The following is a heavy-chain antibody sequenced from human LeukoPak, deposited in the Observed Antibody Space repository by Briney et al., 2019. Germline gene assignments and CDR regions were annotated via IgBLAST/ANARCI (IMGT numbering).Heavy chain of an antibody. CDR1: GYTFTSYD. D-gene: IGHD6-25*01. CDR3: ARVDAGQRNYYYMDV. V-gene: IGHV1-18*01. Sequence: EALVKVSCKASGYTFTSYDINWVRQATGQGLEWMGWISAYNGNTNYAQKLQGRVTMTTDTSTSTAYMELRSLRSDDTAVYYCARVDAGQRNYYYMDVWGKGTTVTVSS. J-gene: IGHJ6*03. CDR2: ISAYNGNT.